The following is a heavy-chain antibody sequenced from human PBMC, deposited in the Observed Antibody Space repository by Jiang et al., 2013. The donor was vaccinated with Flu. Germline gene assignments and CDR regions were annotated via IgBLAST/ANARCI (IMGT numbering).Heavy chain of an antibody. V-gene: IGHV1-46*01. CDR3: ARSRDCGGDCYYFDY. CDR2: INPSGGGT. CDR1: GYTFTKYY. Sequence: QSGAEVKKPGASVKVSCKASGYTFTKYYMHWVRQAPGQGLEWMGIINPSGGGTNYAQRFQGRVTMTRDTSTSTVYMELSSLTSEDTAMYYCARSRDCGGDCYYFDYWGQGTLVTVSS. D-gene: IGHD2-21*02. J-gene: IGHJ4*02.